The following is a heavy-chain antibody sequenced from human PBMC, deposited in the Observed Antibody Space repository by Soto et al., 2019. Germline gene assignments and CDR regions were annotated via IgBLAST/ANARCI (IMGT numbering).Heavy chain of an antibody. D-gene: IGHD3-22*01. V-gene: IGHV3-21*01. CDR2: ISSSSSYI. J-gene: IGHJ4*02. CDR3: ARDRRDSSGSTDY. CDR1: GFTFSSYS. Sequence: EVQLVESGGGLVKPGGSLRLSCAASGFTFSSYSMNWVRQAPGKGLEWVSPISSSSSYIYYADSVKGRFTISRDNAKNSLYLQMNSLRAEDTAVYYCARDRRDSSGSTDYWGQGTLVTVSS.